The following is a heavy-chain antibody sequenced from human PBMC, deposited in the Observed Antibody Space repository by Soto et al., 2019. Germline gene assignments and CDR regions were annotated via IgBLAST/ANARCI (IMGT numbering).Heavy chain of an antibody. CDR1: GGSLSSYE. CDR2: IFYSGST. J-gene: IGHJ4*02. Sequence: XTLSLRCTVSGGSLSSYEWTWIRQPPGKGLELIGYIFYSGSTNYNPSLKGRVTISVDTSKNQFSLKLSSVTSADTAVYYCARVGSSGWSPDYWGPGTLGTVSS. CDR3: ARVGSSGWSPDY. D-gene: IGHD6-19*01. V-gene: IGHV4-59*01.